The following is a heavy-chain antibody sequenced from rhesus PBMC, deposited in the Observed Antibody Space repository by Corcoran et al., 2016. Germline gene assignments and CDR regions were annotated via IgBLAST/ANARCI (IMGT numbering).Heavy chain of an antibody. CDR2: IYWDDDK. D-gene: IGHD1-44*01. Sequence: QVTLKESGPALVKPTQTLTLTCTFSRFSLTTSGMGVVCIRHPPGKALQWLALIYWDDDKRYITALKSMLTISKDTSKNQVVLTMTNMDPMDTATYYCARVLVGTTLDYWGQGVLVTVSS. J-gene: IGHJ4*01. V-gene: IGHV2-152*01. CDR3: ARVLVGTTLDY. CDR1: RFSLTTSGMG.